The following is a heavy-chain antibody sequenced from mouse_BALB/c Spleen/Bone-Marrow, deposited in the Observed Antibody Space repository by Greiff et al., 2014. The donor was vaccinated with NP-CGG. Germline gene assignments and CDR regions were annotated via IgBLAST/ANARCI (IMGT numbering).Heavy chain of an antibody. D-gene: IGHD1-1*01. Sequence: EVKLMESGPGLVKPSQSLSLTCTVTGYSITSDYAWNWIRQFPGNKLEWMGYISYNGSTSYNPSLKSRISLTRDTSKNQFFLQLNSVTTEDTATYYCARNAYYYGNREFPYWGQGTLVTVSA. CDR3: ARNAYYYGNREFPY. J-gene: IGHJ3*01. CDR1: GYSITSDYA. CDR2: ISYNGST. V-gene: IGHV3-2*02.